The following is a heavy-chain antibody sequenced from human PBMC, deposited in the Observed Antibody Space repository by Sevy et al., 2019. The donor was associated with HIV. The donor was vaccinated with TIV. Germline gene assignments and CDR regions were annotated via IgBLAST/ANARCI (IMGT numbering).Heavy chain of an antibody. CDR1: GFTVSSNY. V-gene: IGHV3-53*01. J-gene: IGHJ6*02. Sequence: GGSLRLSCAASGFTVSSNYMSWVRQAPGKGLEWVSVIYSGGSTYYAHSLKGRFTISRDNSKNTLYLQMNSLRAEDTAVYYCARVNCSGGSCYYYYGMDVWGQGTTVTVSS. D-gene: IGHD2-15*01. CDR3: ARVNCSGGSCYYYYGMDV. CDR2: IYSGGST.